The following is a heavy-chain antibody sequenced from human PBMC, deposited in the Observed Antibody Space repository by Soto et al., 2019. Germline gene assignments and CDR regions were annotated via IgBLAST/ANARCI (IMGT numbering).Heavy chain of an antibody. Sequence: PGGSLRLSCAASGFTFSSYSMNWVRQAPGKGLEWVSSISSSSSYIYYADSVKGRFTISRDNAKNSLYLQMNSLRAEDTAVYYCARVGRYYDSSGSHYYYYGMDVWGQGTTVTVSS. D-gene: IGHD3-22*01. CDR1: GFTFSSYS. V-gene: IGHV3-21*01. CDR2: ISSSSSYI. CDR3: ARVGRYYDSSGSHYYYYGMDV. J-gene: IGHJ6*02.